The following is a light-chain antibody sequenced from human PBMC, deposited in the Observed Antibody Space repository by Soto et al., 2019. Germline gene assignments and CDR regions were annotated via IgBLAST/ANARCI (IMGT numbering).Light chain of an antibody. V-gene: IGKV1-5*01. CDR2: AAS. CDR3: QQYYSYPWT. J-gene: IGKJ1*01. CDR1: QTISSW. Sequence: DIQMTQSPSTLSASVGDRVTITCRASQTISSWLAWYQQKPGKAPKLLIYAASTLQSGVPSRFSGSGSGTDFTLTISCPQSEDFATYYCQQYYSYPWTFGQGTKVDIK.